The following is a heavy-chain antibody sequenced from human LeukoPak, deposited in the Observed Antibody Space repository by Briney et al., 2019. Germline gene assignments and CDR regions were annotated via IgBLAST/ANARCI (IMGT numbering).Heavy chain of an antibody. CDR2: IYYSGRT. J-gene: IGHJ4*02. V-gene: IGHV4-39*01. CDR1: GGSISSSSYY. CDR3: ARHKLFGGNSFDY. Sequence: SETLSLTCTVSGGSISSSSYYRGWIRQPPGKGLEWIGSIYYSGRTYYNPSPKSRVTISVDTSKNQFSLKLSSVTAADTAVYYCARHKLFGGNSFDYWGQGTLVTVSS. D-gene: IGHD4-23*01.